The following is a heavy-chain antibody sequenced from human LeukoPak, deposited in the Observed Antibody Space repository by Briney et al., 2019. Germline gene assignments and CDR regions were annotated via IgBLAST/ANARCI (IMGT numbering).Heavy chain of an antibody. D-gene: IGHD5-24*01. J-gene: IGHJ6*04. CDR1: GGSISSYY. Sequence: PSETLCLTCTVSGGSISSYYWSGIRQPPGKGLEWIAYIYYSGSTNYNPSLRSRVTISVDTSKNQFSLKLSSVTAADTAVHYCARATYNVYYYYYGMDVWGKGTTVTASS. V-gene: IGHV4-59*01. CDR2: IYYSGST. CDR3: ARATYNVYYYYYGMDV.